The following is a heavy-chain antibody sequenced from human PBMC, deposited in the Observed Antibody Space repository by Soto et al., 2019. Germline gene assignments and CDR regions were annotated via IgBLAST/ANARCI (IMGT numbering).Heavy chain of an antibody. J-gene: IGHJ5*02. D-gene: IGHD4-17*01. CDR1: GFTFSRYA. CDR2: ISYDGSNK. CDR3: ARSYGDYENWFDP. V-gene: IGHV3-30-3*01. Sequence: QVQLVESGGGVVQPGRSLRLSCAASGFTFSRYAMHWVRQAPGKGLEWVAVISYDGSNKYYADSVKGRFTISRDNSKNTLYLQMNSLRAEDTAVYYCARSYGDYENWFDPWGQGTLVTVSS.